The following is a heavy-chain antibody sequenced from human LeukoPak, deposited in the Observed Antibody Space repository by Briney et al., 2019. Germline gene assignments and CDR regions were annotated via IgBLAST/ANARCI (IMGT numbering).Heavy chain of an antibody. CDR2: INHSGST. CDR3: ASESVVVAASSLDY. J-gene: IGHJ4*02. D-gene: IGHD2-15*01. CDR1: GGSFSGYY. Sequence: PSETLSLTCAVYGGSFSGYYWSWIRQPPGKGLEWIGEINHSGSTNYNPSLKSRVTISVDTSKNQFSLKLSSVTAADTAVYYCASESVVVAASSLDYWGQGTLDTVSS. V-gene: IGHV4-34*01.